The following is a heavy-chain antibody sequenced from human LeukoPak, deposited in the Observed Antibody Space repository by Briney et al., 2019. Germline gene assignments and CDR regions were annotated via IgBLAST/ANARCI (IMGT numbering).Heavy chain of an antibody. V-gene: IGHV3-23*01. CDR3: ATNWNDYVLLSDS. CDR1: GFIFSNYA. Sequence: PGGSLRLSCAASGFIFSNYAMSWVRQAPGKGLEWVSSIHGGGGSAYYADSVKGRFTVSRDDSKKTLSLQMSSLRAEDTAAYYCATNWNDYVLLSDSWGQGTLVTVSS. D-gene: IGHD3-16*01. J-gene: IGHJ4*02. CDR2: IHGGGGSA.